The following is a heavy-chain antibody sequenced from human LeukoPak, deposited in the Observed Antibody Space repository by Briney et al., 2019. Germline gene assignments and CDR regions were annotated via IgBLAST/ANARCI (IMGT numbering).Heavy chain of an antibody. CDR3: AFRSYSSGWVDDY. CDR2: FDPEDGET. CDR1: GYTLTELS. D-gene: IGHD6-19*01. J-gene: IGHJ4*02. Sequence: GASVKVSCKVSGYTLTELSMHWVRQAPGKGLEWMGGFDPEDGETIYAQKFQGRVTMTRDTSTSTVYMDLNSLTSEDTAIYYCAFRSYSSGWVDDYWGQGTLLTVSS. V-gene: IGHV1-24*01.